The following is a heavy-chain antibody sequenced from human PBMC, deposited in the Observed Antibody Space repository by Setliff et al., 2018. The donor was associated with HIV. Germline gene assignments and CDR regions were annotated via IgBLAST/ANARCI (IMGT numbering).Heavy chain of an antibody. Sequence: PSETLSLTCSVAGASMTSHYLTWIRQPRGMGLEWIGNIYGSGTTKYNPSLRSRVTISVDKSKNQLSLSLDSVTAADTAVYYCAAATTLLSPRAWGQGTLVTVSS. CDR3: AAATTLLSPRA. J-gene: IGHJ5*02. V-gene: IGHV4-59*11. CDR1: GASMTSHY. CDR2: IYGSGTT. D-gene: IGHD2-15*01.